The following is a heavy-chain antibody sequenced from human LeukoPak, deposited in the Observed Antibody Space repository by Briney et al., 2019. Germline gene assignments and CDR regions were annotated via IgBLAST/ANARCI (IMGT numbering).Heavy chain of an antibody. CDR2: IYYSGST. J-gene: IGHJ4*02. D-gene: IGHD6-6*01. CDR1: GGSISSSSYY. CDR3: ARHGSGYSSSSRMYY. Sequence: SETLSLTCTVSGGSISSSSYYWGWIRQPPGKGLEWIGSIYYSGSTYYNPSLKSRVTISVDTSKNQFSLKLSSVTPADTAVYYCARHGSGYSSSSRMYYWGQGTLVTVSS. V-gene: IGHV4-39*01.